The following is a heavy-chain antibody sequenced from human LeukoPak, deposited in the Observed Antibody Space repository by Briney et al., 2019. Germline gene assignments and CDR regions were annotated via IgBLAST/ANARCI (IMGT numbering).Heavy chain of an antibody. CDR1: GGSFSGYY. V-gene: IGHV4-34*01. CDR2: INYSGST. J-gene: IGHJ5*02. Sequence: SETLSLTCAVYGGSFSGYYWSWIRQPPGKGLEWIGEINYSGSTNYNPSLKSRVTISVDTSKNQFSLKLSSVTAADTAVYYCARLGYCSSTSCPPWGQGTLVTVSS. CDR3: ARLGYCSSTSCPP. D-gene: IGHD2-2*01.